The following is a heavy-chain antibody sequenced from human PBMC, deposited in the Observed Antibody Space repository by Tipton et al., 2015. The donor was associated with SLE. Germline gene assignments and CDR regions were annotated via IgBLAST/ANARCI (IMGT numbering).Heavy chain of an antibody. D-gene: IGHD4/OR15-4a*01. CDR2: IKQSRIT. J-gene: IGHJ6*02. CDR1: GASSSDYY. Sequence: TLSLTCAVYGASSSDYYWSWIRQPPGKGLDWIGEIKQSRITNYHPSLKSRVTISVDTSNNQFSLKLTSVTAADTALYYCASLLTPKYFSYGMDVWGQGTTVTVSS. CDR3: ASLLTPKYFSYGMDV. V-gene: IGHV4-34*01.